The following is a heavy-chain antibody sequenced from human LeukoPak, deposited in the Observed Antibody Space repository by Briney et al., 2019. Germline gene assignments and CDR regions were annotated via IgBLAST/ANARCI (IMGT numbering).Heavy chain of an antibody. CDR2: ISGSGGST. J-gene: IGHJ4*02. CDR1: GFTFSSYA. Sequence: GGSLRLSCAASGFTFSSYAMSWVRQAPGKGLEWVSAISGSGGSTYYADSVKGRFTISRDTSKNTLYLQMNSLRAEDTAVYYCAKTRNYQESSGLYYWGQGTPVTVSS. D-gene: IGHD3-22*01. V-gene: IGHV3-23*01. CDR3: AKTRNYQESSGLYY.